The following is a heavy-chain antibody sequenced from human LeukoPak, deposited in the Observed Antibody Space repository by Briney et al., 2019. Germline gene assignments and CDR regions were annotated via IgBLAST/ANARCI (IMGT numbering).Heavy chain of an antibody. J-gene: IGHJ4*02. V-gene: IGHV1-18*01. CDR2: ISTFNGNR. CDR1: GYTFTSYG. Sequence: ASVKVSCKASGYTFTSYGFSWVRQAPGQGLEWVGWISTFNGNRHYAQKLQDRVTMTTDTSTSTVYMELRSLRSDDTAVYYCARGVLSGSAPFDYWGQGTLVIVSS. D-gene: IGHD1-26*01. CDR3: ARGVLSGSAPFDY.